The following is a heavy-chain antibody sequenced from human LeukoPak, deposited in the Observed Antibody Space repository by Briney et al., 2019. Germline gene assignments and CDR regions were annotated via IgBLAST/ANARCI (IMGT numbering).Heavy chain of an antibody. D-gene: IGHD3-22*01. CDR3: ARNIDSSGYFNEIAFDI. CDR1: GGTFSSYA. V-gene: IGHV1-69*05. J-gene: IGHJ3*02. Sequence: SVKVSCKASGGTFSSYAISWVRQAPGQGLEWMGGIIPIFGTANYAQKFQGRVTITTDESTSTAYMELSSLRSEDTAVYYCARNIDSSGYFNEIAFDIWGQGTMVTVSS. CDR2: IIPIFGTA.